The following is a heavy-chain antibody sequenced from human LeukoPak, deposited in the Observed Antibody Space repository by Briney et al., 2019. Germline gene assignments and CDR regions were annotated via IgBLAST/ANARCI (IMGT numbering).Heavy chain of an antibody. Sequence: SGTLSLTCGVSGGFIINGKWWSWVRQPPGKGLEWIGEISHSGSPNYNPSLKGRLTISVDTAKNQFSLKLSSVTAADTAVYYCARDSIAGYSLSWWGQGTLVTVSS. CDR2: ISHSGSP. V-gene: IGHV4-4*02. CDR1: GGFIINGKW. D-gene: IGHD3-9*01. CDR3: ARDSIAGYSLSW. J-gene: IGHJ4*02.